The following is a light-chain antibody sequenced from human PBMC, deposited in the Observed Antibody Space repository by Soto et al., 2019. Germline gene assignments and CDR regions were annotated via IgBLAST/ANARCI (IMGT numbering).Light chain of an antibody. V-gene: IGKV3-11*01. Sequence: EIGLTQSPATLSLSPGERATLSCGASQSISSYLAWYQHKPGRAPRLLIYDASNRATGIPARFSGSGSGTDFTLTISSLEPEDFAIYYCQQRSYWLTFGGGTKVDIK. CDR3: QQRSYWLT. CDR1: QSISSY. J-gene: IGKJ4*01. CDR2: DAS.